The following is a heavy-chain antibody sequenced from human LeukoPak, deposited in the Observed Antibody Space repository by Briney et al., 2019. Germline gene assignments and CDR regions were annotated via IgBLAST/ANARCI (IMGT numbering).Heavy chain of an antibody. Sequence: QPGGSLRLSCAASGFTFNSYEMNWVRQAPGKGLEWVSYINSDGSAIYYADSVKGRFTISRENAKNSLYLQMNSLRADDTAVYYCARGGSYVHYWGQGTLVPVSP. CDR2: INSDGSAI. CDR1: GFTFNSYE. V-gene: IGHV3-48*03. J-gene: IGHJ4*02. D-gene: IGHD1-26*01. CDR3: ARGGSYVHY.